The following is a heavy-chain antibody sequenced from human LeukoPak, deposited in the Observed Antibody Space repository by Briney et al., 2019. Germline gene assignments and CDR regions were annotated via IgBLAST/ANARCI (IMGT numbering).Heavy chain of an antibody. CDR3: ARRNYRYFDL. CDR2: INHSGST. J-gene: IGHJ2*01. CDR1: GGSFSGYY. Sequence: PSETLSLTCAVYGGSFSGYYWSWIRQPPGKGLEWIGEINHSGSTNYNPSLKSRVTISVDTSKNQFSLKLSSVTAADTAVYYCARRNYRYFDLWDRDTLVTVSS. V-gene: IGHV4-34*01.